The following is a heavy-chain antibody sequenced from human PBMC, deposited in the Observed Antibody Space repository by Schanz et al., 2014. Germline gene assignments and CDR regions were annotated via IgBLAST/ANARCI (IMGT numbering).Heavy chain of an antibody. D-gene: IGHD3-9*01. CDR3: AYYDVLTGFDY. Sequence: EAQLLESGGGLVQPGGSLRLSCAASGFNFKAYAMSWVRQAPGKGLEWVSGIEFSGGTTYYADSVKGRFTISRHNSKNILTMQMSSLRAEDTAVYYCAYYDVLTGFDYWGQGTQVTVSS. CDR1: GFNFKAYA. J-gene: IGHJ4*02. V-gene: IGHV3-23*01. CDR2: IEFSGGTT.